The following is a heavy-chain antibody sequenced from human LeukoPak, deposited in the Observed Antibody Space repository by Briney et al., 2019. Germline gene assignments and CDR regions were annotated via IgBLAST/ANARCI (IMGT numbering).Heavy chain of an antibody. CDR3: ARDFGHD. CDR1: GLTFSSYA. V-gene: IGHV3-30-3*01. CDR2: ISYDGSNK. Sequence: GGSLRLSCAASGLTFSSYAMHWVRQAPGKGLEWVAVISYDGSNKYYADSVKGRFTISRDNSKNTLYLQMNSLRAEDTAVYYCARDFGHDWGHGTLVTVSS. J-gene: IGHJ4*01. D-gene: IGHD3-10*01.